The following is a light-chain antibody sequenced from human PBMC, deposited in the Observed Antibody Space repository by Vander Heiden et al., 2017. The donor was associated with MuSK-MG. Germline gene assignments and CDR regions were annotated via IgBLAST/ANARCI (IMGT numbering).Light chain of an antibody. Sequence: DIQMTQSPSSLSASVGDRVTITCRASQSISSYLNWYQQKPGKAPKLLIYAASSLQSGVPSRFSGSGPGTDFTLTISSLQPEDFATYYCQQSYSTPRTFGQGTKLEIK. CDR1: QSISSY. CDR3: QQSYSTPRT. CDR2: AAS. J-gene: IGKJ2*01. V-gene: IGKV1-39*01.